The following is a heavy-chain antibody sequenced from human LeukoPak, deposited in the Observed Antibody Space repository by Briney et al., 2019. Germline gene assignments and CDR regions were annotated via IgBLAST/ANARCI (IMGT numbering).Heavy chain of an antibody. V-gene: IGHV1-69*05. CDR2: IIPIFGTA. D-gene: IGHD5-18*01. CDR1: GGTFSSYA. CDR3: ARAATGYSYGYAGLNY. Sequence: SVKVSCKTSGGTFSSYAISWVRQAPGQGLEWMGGIIPIFGTANYAQKFQGRVTITTDESTGTAYMELSSLRSEDTAVYYCARAATGYSYGYAGLNYWGQGTLVTVSS. J-gene: IGHJ4*02.